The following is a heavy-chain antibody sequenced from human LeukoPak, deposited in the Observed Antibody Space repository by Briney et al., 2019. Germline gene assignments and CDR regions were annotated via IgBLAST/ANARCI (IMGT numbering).Heavy chain of an antibody. Sequence: SETLPLTCTVSGGSISSSSYYWGWIRQPPGKGLEWIGSMYYSGSTYYNPSLKSRLTISVDTSKNQFSLKLSSVTAADTAVYYCARVRSGYYDSSGYNYFDYWGQGTLVTVSS. D-gene: IGHD3-22*01. CDR2: MYYSGST. CDR1: GGSISSSSYY. CDR3: ARVRSGYYDSSGYNYFDY. J-gene: IGHJ4*02. V-gene: IGHV4-39*07.